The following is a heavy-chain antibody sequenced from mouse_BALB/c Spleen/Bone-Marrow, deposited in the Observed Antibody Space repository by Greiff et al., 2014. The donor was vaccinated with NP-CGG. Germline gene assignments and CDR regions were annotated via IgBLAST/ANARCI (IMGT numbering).Heavy chain of an antibody. J-gene: IGHJ4*01. CDR2: IWVDGST. CDR1: GFSLTNYG. Sequence: QVQLKESGPGLVAPSQSLSITCTVSGFSLTNYGVHWVRQPPGKGLEWLGVIWVDGSTNYNSALMSRLSISKDNSKSQVFFKMNRLQTDDTAMYYCARITTATGAMDYWGQGTSVTVSS. V-gene: IGHV2-9*02. CDR3: ARITTATGAMDY. D-gene: IGHD1-2*01.